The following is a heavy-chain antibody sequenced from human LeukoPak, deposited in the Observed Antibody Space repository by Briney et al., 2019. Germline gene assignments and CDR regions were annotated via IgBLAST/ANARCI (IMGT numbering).Heavy chain of an antibody. CDR2: IYPGDSDT. V-gene: IGHV5-51*01. CDR3: ARQINQYYFDY. Sequence: GGSLRLSCAVSGFTFSSYAMSWVRQAPGKGVEWMGVIYPGDSDTIYSPSFQGQVTISADKSISTAYLQWSSLKASDTAMYYCARQINQYYFDYWGQGPLVTVSS. CDR1: GFTFSSYA. J-gene: IGHJ4*02.